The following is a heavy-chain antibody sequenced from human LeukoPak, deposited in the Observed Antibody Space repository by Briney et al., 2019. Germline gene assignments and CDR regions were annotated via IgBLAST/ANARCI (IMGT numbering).Heavy chain of an antibody. CDR1: GFSFGDYA. CDR2: ISGSGGTT. J-gene: IGHJ4*02. CDR3: ARGALLWFGGGGYFDY. Sequence: PGGSLRLSCTASGFSFGDYAMSWFRQAPGKGLEWVSAISGSGGTTYYADSVKGRFTISRDNAKNSLYLQMNSLRAEDTAVYYCARGALLWFGGGGYFDYWGQGTLVTVSS. D-gene: IGHD3-10*01. V-gene: IGHV3-23*01.